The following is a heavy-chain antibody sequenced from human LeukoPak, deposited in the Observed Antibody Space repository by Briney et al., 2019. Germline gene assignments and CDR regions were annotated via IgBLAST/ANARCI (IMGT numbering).Heavy chain of an antibody. D-gene: IGHD1-7*01. CDR3: ARWVGGPTGTSGDY. J-gene: IGHJ4*02. CDR2: INPNSGGT. V-gene: IGHV1-2*06. Sequence: GASVKVSCKASGYTFTGYYMHWVRQAPGQGLEWMGRINPNSGGTNYAQKFQGRVTMARGTSISTAYMELSRLRSDDTAVYYCARWVGGPTGTSGDYWGQGTLVTVSS. CDR1: GYTFTGYY.